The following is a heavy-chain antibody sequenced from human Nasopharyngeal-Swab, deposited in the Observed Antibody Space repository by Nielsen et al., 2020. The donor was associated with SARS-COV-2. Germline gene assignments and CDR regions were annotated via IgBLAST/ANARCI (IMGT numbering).Heavy chain of an antibody. D-gene: IGHD5-18*01. Sequence: ESLKISCAASGFTFSSYAMSWVRQAPGKGLEWVSAISGSGGSTYYADSVKGRFTISRDNSKNTLYLQMNSLRAEDTAVYYCAKEGVTAMEPYWYFDLWGRGTLVTVSS. CDR2: ISGSGGST. CDR1: GFTFSSYA. CDR3: AKEGVTAMEPYWYFDL. V-gene: IGHV3-23*01. J-gene: IGHJ2*01.